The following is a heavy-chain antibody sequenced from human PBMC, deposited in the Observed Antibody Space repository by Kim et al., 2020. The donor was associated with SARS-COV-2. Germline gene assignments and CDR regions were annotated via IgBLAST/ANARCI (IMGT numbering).Heavy chain of an antibody. CDR2: IYQSGST. CDR1: GYSISSGYY. V-gene: IGHV4-38-2*02. Sequence: SETLSLTCTVSGYSISSGYYWGWIRQSPGKGLEWIGSIYQSGSTYYNPSLKSRVTISIDTSKTQFSLRLNSVTAADTAVYYCTSKYYYDISGDYYADWWGQGTLVTVSS. D-gene: IGHD3-22*01. CDR3: TSKYYYDISGDYYADW. J-gene: IGHJ4*02.